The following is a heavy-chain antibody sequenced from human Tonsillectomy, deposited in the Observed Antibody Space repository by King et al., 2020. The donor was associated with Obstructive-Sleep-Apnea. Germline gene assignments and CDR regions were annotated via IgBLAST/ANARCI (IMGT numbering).Heavy chain of an antibody. CDR3: ARDVPYDWLVPYYYYGMDV. CDR2: MFTRGST. J-gene: IGHJ6*02. CDR1: GGSISSYS. D-gene: IGHD3-9*01. Sequence: QLQESGPGLVKPSETLSLTCTVSGGSISSYSWSWIRQPAGEGLEWIGRMFTRGSTNCNPSLKSRVTMSVDTSKHQFSLKLRFVTAADTAVYYCARDVPYDWLVPYYYYGMDVWGQGTTVTVSS. V-gene: IGHV4-4*07.